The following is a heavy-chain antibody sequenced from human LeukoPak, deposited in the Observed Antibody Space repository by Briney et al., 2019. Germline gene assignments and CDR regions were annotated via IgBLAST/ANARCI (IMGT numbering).Heavy chain of an antibody. Sequence: GGSLGLSCTASGFTFSSYAMSWVHQAPGKGLEWVSAISGRGGSTYYADSVKGRFTISRDNSKNMLYLQMNSLRGEDTAVYFCSKGVNWNDYYYFDSWGQGTLVTVSS. CDR3: SKGVNWNDYYYFDS. J-gene: IGHJ4*02. D-gene: IGHD1-1*01. CDR1: GFTFSSYA. CDR2: ISGRGGST. V-gene: IGHV3-23*01.